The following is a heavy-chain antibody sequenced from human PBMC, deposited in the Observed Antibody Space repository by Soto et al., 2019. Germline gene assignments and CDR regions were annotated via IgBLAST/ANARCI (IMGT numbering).Heavy chain of an antibody. CDR1: GGTLNSYT. CDR2: IIPVFGTT. CDR3: SISNSYGRGDF. D-gene: IGHD4-17*01. J-gene: IGHJ4*02. Sequence: QVQLVQSGAEVKKPGSSVRVSCKASGGTLNSYTISWVRQAPGQGLEWMGGIIPVFGTTDYAQKFQGRVTITADQSTGTAYLDLCSMISEDTAIYYCSISNSYGRGDFWGQGTLVTVAS. V-gene: IGHV1-69*01.